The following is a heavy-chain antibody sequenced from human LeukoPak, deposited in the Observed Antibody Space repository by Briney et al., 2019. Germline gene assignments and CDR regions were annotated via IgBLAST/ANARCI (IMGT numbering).Heavy chain of an antibody. J-gene: IGHJ4*02. CDR2: IYYSGST. CDR1: GGSISSYY. D-gene: IGHD2-15*01. CDR3: ARTNCSGGSCYSDY. V-gene: IGHV4-59*01. Sequence: SETLSVTCTVPGGSISSYYWSWIRQPPGKGLEWIGYIYYSGSTNYNPSLKSRVTISVDTSKNQFSLKLSSVTAADTAVYYCARTNCSGGSCYSDYWGQGTLVTVSS.